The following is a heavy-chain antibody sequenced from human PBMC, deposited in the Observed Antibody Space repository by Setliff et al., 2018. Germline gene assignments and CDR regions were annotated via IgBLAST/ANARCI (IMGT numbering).Heavy chain of an antibody. CDR1: GYPFVGYF. D-gene: IGHD1-26*01. Sequence: GASVKVSCKTSGYPFVGYFIYWMRQAPGQGLEWVGWIDPKSGRTKYAVKFQGRVTMTRDTSSSTIYMEVNSLTSDDTAAYFCAKQGDLAFDYWGQGTQVTVSS. CDR3: AKQGDLAFDY. J-gene: IGHJ4*02. CDR2: IDPKSGRT. V-gene: IGHV1-2*02.